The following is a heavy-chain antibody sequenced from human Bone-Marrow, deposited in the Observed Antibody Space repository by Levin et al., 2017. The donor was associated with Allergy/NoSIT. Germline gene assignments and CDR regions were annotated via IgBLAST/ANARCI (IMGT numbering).Heavy chain of an antibody. CDR1: GDSIGTYY. V-gene: IGHV4-59*01. J-gene: IGHJ6*02. Sequence: GSLRLSCTVSGDSIGTYYWSWIRQPPGRGLEWIGYVHDTGSTNYSPSLRSRVTISTDTSKNQFSLNLSSVTAADTAMYYCARGRRSRTVYYGLDVWSQGTTVTVSS. CDR3: ARGRRSRTVYYGLDV. D-gene: IGHD2-2*01. CDR2: VHDTGST.